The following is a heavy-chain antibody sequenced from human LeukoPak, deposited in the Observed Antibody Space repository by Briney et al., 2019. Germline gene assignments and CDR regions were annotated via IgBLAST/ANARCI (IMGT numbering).Heavy chain of an antibody. CDR2: MGVTAGNT. J-gene: IGHJ3*02. D-gene: IGHD2-8*01. Sequence: PGGSLRLSCAASGRTFTEYYMHWIRQAPGKGLEWVSFMGVTAGNTYYLNPLKGRFTISRDNAKHSLYLQMNSLRAEDTAVYYCAREWSAFDIWGQGTMVTVYS. V-gene: IGHV3-11*04. CDR1: GRTFTEYY. CDR3: AREWSAFDI.